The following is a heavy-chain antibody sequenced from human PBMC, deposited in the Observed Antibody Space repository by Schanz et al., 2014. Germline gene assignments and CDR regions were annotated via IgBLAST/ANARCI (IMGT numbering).Heavy chain of an antibody. CDR1: GYSLNELS. CDR3: ARETTIITGGAFDV. J-gene: IGHJ3*01. CDR2: MNSKTGNT. D-gene: IGHD3-9*01. Sequence: QVQLVQSGAEVKKPGASVKVSCKVSGYSLNELSMHWVRQAPGRGLEWMGWMNSKTGNTGYAQRFQGRVTMTTDTSTSTAYMELSSLRSEDTAVYYCARETTIITGGAFDVWGQGTMVTVSS. V-gene: IGHV1-24*01.